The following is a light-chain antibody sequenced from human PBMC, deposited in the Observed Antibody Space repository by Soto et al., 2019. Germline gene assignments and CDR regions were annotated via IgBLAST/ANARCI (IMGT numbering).Light chain of an antibody. V-gene: IGKV1-39*01. J-gene: IGKJ1*01. Sequence: DIQMTQSPSSLSASVGDRVTITSRASQNIRIYLNWYQQKPGXAPXVLSNASSSLQSGVPSRFSGSGSGTDFTLTSNSLQPEDFATYYCQQSYNPPLTFGRGTKVYIK. CDR1: QNIRIY. CDR2: ASS. CDR3: QQSYNPPLT.